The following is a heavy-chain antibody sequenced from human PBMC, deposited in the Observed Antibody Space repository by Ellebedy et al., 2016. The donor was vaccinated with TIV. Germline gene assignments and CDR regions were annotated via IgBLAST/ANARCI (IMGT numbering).Heavy chain of an antibody. CDR2: INTDGGST. D-gene: IGHD3-9*01. J-gene: IGHJ4*02. Sequence: GESLKISCVASGFTLSGYYMHWVRQVPGKGLVWVARINTDGGSTSYADSVEGRFTISRDNAKKTLYLEMSGPRVEDTAVYYCARESVRYFDWDSWGQGTLVTV. CDR1: GFTLSGYY. V-gene: IGHV3-74*01. CDR3: ARESVRYFDWDS.